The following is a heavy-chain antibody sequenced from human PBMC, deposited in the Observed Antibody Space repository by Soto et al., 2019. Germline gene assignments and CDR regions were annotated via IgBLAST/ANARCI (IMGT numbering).Heavy chain of an antibody. Sequence: QVQLVQSGAEVKKPGSSVKVSCEASGGTFSSYAISWVRQAPGQGLEWMGGIIPIFGTANYAQKFQGRVTIIADKSTSIAYMELSSLRFEDTAVYYCAREEMDGTRPLYWGQGTLVTVSS. V-gene: IGHV1-69*06. CDR1: GGTFSSYA. CDR2: IIPIFGTA. CDR3: AREEMDGTRPLY. J-gene: IGHJ4*02. D-gene: IGHD1-1*01.